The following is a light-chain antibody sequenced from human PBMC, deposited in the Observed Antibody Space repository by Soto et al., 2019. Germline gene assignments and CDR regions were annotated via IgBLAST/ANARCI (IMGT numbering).Light chain of an antibody. CDR2: EVN. CDR3: SSYTSSSTLVV. J-gene: IGLJ2*01. Sequence: QSALTQPASVSGSPGQSITISCTGTSSDVGGYNYVSWYQLHPGKAPKLIIYEVNNRPSGLSNRFSGSKSGNTASLTISGLQADDEGDYYCSSYTSSSTLVVFGGGTKVTVL. CDR1: SSDVGGYNY. V-gene: IGLV2-14*01.